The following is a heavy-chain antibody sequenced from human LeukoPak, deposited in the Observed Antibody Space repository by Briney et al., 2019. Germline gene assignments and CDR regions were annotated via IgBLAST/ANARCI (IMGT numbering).Heavy chain of an antibody. J-gene: IGHJ4*02. D-gene: IGHD4-23*01. CDR2: IIPIFGTA. V-gene: IGHV1-69*05. CDR1: GYTFTSYG. Sequence: SVKVSCKASGYTFTSYGISWVRQAPGQGLEWMGGIIPIFGTANYAQKFQGRVTITTDESTSTAYMELSSLRSEDTAVYYCAKWVGTLGSLDFWGQGTLVTVSS. CDR3: AKWVGTLGSLDF.